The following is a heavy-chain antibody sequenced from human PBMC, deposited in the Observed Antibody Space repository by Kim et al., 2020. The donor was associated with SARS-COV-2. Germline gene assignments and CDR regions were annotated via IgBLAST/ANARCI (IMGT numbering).Heavy chain of an antibody. Sequence: AGSTAYADSVKGRFTISRDNSKNMVFLQMNSLRVDDTAIYYCAKGLTSLDYWGQGTLVTVSS. V-gene: IGHV3-23*01. CDR3: AKGLTSLDY. J-gene: IGHJ4*02. CDR2: AGST.